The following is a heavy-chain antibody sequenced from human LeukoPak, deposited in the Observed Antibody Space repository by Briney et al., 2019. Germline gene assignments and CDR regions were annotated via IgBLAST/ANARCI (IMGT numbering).Heavy chain of an antibody. D-gene: IGHD3-10*01. V-gene: IGHV4-38-2*02. Sequence: SETLSLTCTVSGGSINSFYWSWIRQPPGKGLEWIGSIYHSGSTYYNPSLKSRVTISVDTSKNQFSLKLSSVTAADTAVYYCARESGGWQWFGRPAGYYYMDVWGKGTTVTVSS. CDR3: ARESGGWQWFGRPAGYYYMDV. CDR1: GGSINSFY. CDR2: IYHSGST. J-gene: IGHJ6*03.